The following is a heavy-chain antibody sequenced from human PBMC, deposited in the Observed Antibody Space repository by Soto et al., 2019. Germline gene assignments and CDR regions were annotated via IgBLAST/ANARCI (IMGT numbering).Heavy chain of an antibody. D-gene: IGHD2-15*01. CDR1: GFTFSSYG. CDR2: IWYDGSNK. J-gene: IGHJ5*02. Sequence: QVQLVESGGGVVQPGKSLRLSCEASGFTFSSYGMHWVRQAPGKGLEWVAVIWYDGSNKYSADSVKGRFTISRDNSKSTLYLQMNSLRADDTAVYYCAREGSGVYSPWFDPWGQGTLVTVSS. CDR3: AREGSGVYSPWFDP. V-gene: IGHV3-33*01.